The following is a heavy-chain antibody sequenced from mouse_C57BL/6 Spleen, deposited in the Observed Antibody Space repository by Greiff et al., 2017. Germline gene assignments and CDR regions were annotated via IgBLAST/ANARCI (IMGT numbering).Heavy chain of an antibody. J-gene: IGHJ3*01. CDR1: GYSITSGYY. Sequence: EVKLQESGPGLVKPSQSLSLTCSVTGYSITSGYYWNWIRQFPGNKLEWMGYISYDGSNNYNPPFKNRISITRDTSKNQFFLKLNSVTTEDTATYYWATIYYYGSEAWFAYWGQGTLVTVSA. CDR3: ATIYYYGSEAWFAY. CDR2: ISYDGSN. V-gene: IGHV3-6*01. D-gene: IGHD1-1*01.